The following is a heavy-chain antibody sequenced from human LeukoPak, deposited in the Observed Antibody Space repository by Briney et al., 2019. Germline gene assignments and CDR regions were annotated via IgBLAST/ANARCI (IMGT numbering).Heavy chain of an antibody. CDR1: GFIVSTNY. CDR3: AKDVVIGASYDYGDYIPLPH. J-gene: IGHJ1*01. V-gene: IGHV3-66*02. D-gene: IGHD4-17*01. CDR2: LFSDLRT. Sequence: GGSLRLSCAASGFIVSTNYMTWVRQAPGKGLQWVAILFSDLRTFYADTVKGRFTVYRENYKNTLYLQMTSLRPEDTAVYYCAKDVVIGASYDYGDYIPLPHWGQGTLVTVSS.